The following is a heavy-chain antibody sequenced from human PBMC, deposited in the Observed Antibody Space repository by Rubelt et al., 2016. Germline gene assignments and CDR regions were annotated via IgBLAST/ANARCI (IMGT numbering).Heavy chain of an antibody. D-gene: IGHD3-22*01. CDR1: GFTFSSYA. J-gene: IGHJ1*01. V-gene: IGHV3-23*01. CDR2: ISGSGGST. CDR3: AKDGFGYDSSGYYYAEYFQH. Sequence: QSGGSLRLSCAASGFTFSSYAMSWVRQAPGKGLEWVSAISGSGGSTYYADSVKGRFTISRDNSKNTLYLQMNSLRAEDTAVYYCAKDGFGYDSSGYYYAEYFQHWGQGTLVTVSS.